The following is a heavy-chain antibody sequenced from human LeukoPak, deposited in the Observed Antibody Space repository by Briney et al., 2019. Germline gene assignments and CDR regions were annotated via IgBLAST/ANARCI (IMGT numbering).Heavy chain of an antibody. CDR3: ARVVAVVAATQFDI. J-gene: IGHJ3*02. CDR1: GASVSSFQ. V-gene: IGHV4-59*02. Sequence: SETLSLTCSVSGASVSSFQWSWIRQSPGKGLEWIGYIYTNGRTNSNPSLKSRVTMSLDTSKNQFSLKLTSVTAADTAVYYCARVVAVVAATQFDIWGQGTMVTVSS. CDR2: IYTNGRT. D-gene: IGHD2-15*01.